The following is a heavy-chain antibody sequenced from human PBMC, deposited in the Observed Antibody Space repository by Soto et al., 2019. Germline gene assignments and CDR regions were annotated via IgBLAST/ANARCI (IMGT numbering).Heavy chain of an antibody. Sequence: PVGSLRLSCAASGFTFSNYWMSWVRQAPGKGLEWVANIKEDGSERYYVDSVKGRFTISRDNAKNSLYLQMTSLRPEDTAVYYCTRGHPSIYNYWGQGTLVTVSS. D-gene: IGHD4-4*01. J-gene: IGHJ4*02. V-gene: IGHV3-7*01. CDR1: GFTFSNYW. CDR3: TRGHPSIYNY. CDR2: IKEDGSER.